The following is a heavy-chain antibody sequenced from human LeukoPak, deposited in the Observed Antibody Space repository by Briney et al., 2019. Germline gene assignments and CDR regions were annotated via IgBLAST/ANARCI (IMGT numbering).Heavy chain of an antibody. J-gene: IGHJ6*03. CDR1: GFTFSSYA. D-gene: IGHD3-22*01. CDR2: ISGSGGRT. Sequence: GGSLRLSCAASGFTFSSYAMNWVRQAPGKGLEWVSAISGSGGRTYYADSVKGRFTISRDNSKNTLSLQMNSLRAEDTAVYYCARSITMIVVDPLFYMDVWGKGTTVTVSS. V-gene: IGHV3-23*01. CDR3: ARSITMIVVDPLFYMDV.